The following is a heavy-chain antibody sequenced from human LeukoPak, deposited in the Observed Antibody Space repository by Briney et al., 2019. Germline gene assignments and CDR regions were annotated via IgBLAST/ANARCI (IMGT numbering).Heavy chain of an antibody. CDR3: ARDKLGSGYSSDFDY. V-gene: IGHV3-66*02. J-gene: IGHJ4*02. D-gene: IGHD6-19*01. CDR2: IYTGGTT. CDR1: GFSVSSNY. Sequence: QPGGSLRLSCAASGFSVSSNYMNWVRQAPGKGLEWVSAIYTGGTTYYADSVKGRFTTSRDNSKNTLYLQMNSLRAEDSAVYFCARDKLGSGYSSDFDYWGQGTLVTVSS.